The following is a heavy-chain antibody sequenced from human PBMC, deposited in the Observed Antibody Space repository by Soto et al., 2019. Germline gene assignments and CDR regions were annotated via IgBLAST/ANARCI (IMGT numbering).Heavy chain of an antibody. Sequence: GGSLRLSSAASGFTFSSYAMHWVRQAPGKGLEWVAVISYDGSNKYYADSVKGRFTISRDNSKNTLYLQMNSLRAEDTAVYYCARGSAEGQYLYYYYYGMDVWGQGTTVTVSS. CDR3: ARGSAEGQYLYYYYYGMDV. V-gene: IGHV3-30-3*01. CDR2: ISYDGSNK. J-gene: IGHJ6*02. CDR1: GFTFSSYA. D-gene: IGHD2-2*01.